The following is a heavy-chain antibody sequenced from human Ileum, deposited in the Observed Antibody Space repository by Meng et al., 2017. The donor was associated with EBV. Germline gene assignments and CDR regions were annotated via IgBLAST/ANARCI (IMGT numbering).Heavy chain of an antibody. CDR1: GYTFTCYY. CDR3: VRAYLGSADD. Sequence: QVQLVQSGAEVKKPGASVKVSCQASGYTFTCYYMHWLRQAPGQGPEWVGRITPSSGGTTYAQKFQGRVTMTRDTSISTAYMELSSLRSDDAAIYYCVRAYLGSADDWDQGALVTVDS. V-gene: IGHV1-2*06. D-gene: IGHD7-27*01. J-gene: IGHJ4*02. CDR2: ITPSSGGT.